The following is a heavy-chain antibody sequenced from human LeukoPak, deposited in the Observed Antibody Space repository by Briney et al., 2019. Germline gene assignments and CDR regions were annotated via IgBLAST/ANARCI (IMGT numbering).Heavy chain of an antibody. Sequence: GGSLRLSCAASGFTFSSYWMSWVRQAPGKGLEWVANIKQDGSEKYYVDSVKGRFTISRDNAKNSLYLQMNSLRAEDTAVYYCARDPGYDFWSGYYTGYFDYWGQGTLVTVSS. V-gene: IGHV3-7*01. J-gene: IGHJ4*02. CDR1: GFTFSSYW. CDR3: ARDPGYDFWSGYYTGYFDY. CDR2: IKQDGSEK. D-gene: IGHD3-3*01.